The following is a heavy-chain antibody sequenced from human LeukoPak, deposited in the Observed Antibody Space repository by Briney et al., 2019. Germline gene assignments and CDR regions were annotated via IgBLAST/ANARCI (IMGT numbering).Heavy chain of an antibody. V-gene: IGHV3-23*01. CDR3: AKGRSGSYYWFDT. CDR1: GFTFSNYV. D-gene: IGHD1-26*01. Sequence: GGSLRLSYAASGFTFSNYVMGWVRQAPGKGLEWVSGIYTTGGSTYYADSVKGRFTISRDNPKNTLSLQMNSLRGEDTAVYYCAKGRSGSYYWFDTWGQGTLVTVSS. CDR2: IYTTGGST. J-gene: IGHJ5*02.